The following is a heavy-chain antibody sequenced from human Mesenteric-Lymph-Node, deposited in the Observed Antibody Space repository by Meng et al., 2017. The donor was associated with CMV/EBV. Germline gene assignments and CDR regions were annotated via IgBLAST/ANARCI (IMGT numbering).Heavy chain of an antibody. J-gene: IGHJ6*02. CDR2: ISAYNGNT. V-gene: IGHV1-18*01. CDR3: ARDRPTGGHYYGMDV. Sequence: ASVKVSCKASGYTFTNYGISWVRQAPGQGLEWMGWISAYNGNTNYAQKLQGRVTMTTDTSTSTAYMELRSLRSDDTAVYYCARDRPTGGHYYGMDVWGPGTTVTVSS. D-gene: IGHD7-27*01. CDR1: GYTFTNYG.